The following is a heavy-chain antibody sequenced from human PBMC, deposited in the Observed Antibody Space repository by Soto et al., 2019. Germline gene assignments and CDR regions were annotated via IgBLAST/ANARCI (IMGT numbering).Heavy chain of an antibody. CDR3: ASIALGQGDTDV. V-gene: IGHV1-18*01. CDR1: GYTFTSYG. CDR2: ISAYNGNT. D-gene: IGHD2-21*02. J-gene: IGHJ6*02. Sequence: GASVKVSCKASGYTFTSYGISWVRQAPGQGLEWMGWISAYNGNTNYAQKPQGRVTMTTDTSTSTAYMELRSLRSDDTAVYYCASIALGQGDTDVWGQGTTVTVSS.